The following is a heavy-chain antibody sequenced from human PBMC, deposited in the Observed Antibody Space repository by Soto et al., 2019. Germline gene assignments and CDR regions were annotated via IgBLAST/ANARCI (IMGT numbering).Heavy chain of an antibody. CDR3: ARDQDIVVVPAAFGWFDP. CDR1: GGTFSSYA. Sequence: GASVKVSCKASGGTFSSYAISWVRQAPGQGLEWMGGIIPIFGTANYAQKFQGRVTITADESTSTAYMELSSLRSEDTAVYYCARDQDIVVVPAAFGWFDPWGQGTLVTASS. D-gene: IGHD2-2*01. CDR2: IIPIFGTA. J-gene: IGHJ5*02. V-gene: IGHV1-69*13.